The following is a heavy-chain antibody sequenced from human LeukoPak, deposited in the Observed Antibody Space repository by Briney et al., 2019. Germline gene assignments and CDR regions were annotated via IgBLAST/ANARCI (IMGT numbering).Heavy chain of an antibody. CDR3: ARAIVGAIDY. V-gene: IGHV3-23*01. Sequence: GGSLRLSCAASGFTFSSYAMSWVRQAPRKGLEWVSAISGSGGSTYYADSVKGRFTISRDNSKNTLYLQMNSLRAEDTAVYYCARAIVGAIDYWGQGTLVTVSS. J-gene: IGHJ4*02. D-gene: IGHD1-26*01. CDR2: ISGSGGST. CDR1: GFTFSSYA.